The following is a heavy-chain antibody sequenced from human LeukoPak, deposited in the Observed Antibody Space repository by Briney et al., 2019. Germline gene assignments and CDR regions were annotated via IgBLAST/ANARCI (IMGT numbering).Heavy chain of an antibody. J-gene: IGHJ4*02. CDR1: GFTFSNAW. D-gene: IGHD2-21*01. Sequence: GGSLRLSCAASGFTFSNAWMSWVRQAPGKGLEWVGRIKSKTDGGTTDYAAPVKGRFTISRDDSKNTLYLQMNSLKTEDTAVYYCTTDGDYGDGGDDYWGQGTLVTVSS. CDR3: TTDGDYGDGGDDY. CDR2: IKSKTDGGTT. V-gene: IGHV3-15*01.